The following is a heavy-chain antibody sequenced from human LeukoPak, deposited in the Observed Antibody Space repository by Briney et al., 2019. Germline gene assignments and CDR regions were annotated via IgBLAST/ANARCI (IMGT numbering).Heavy chain of an antibody. J-gene: IGHJ4*02. Sequence: SETLSLTCNVSGGSISSGGYYWSWIRQHPGKGLEWIGYIYYSGSTYYNPSLKSRVTISVDTSKNQFSLKLSSVTAADTAVYYCARVPIPPHCSSTSCYSIDYWGQGTLVTVSS. D-gene: IGHD2-2*01. CDR1: GGSISSGGYY. V-gene: IGHV4-31*03. CDR2: IYYSGST. CDR3: ARVPIPPHCSSTSCYSIDY.